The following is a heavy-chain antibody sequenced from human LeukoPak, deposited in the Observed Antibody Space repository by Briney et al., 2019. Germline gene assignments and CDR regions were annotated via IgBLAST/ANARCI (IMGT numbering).Heavy chain of an antibody. CDR1: GGSFSGYY. CDR3: ARGRVEDI. D-gene: IGHD2-15*01. CDR2: INHSGST. J-gene: IGHJ3*02. Sequence: SETLSLTCAVYGGSFSGYYWSWIRQPPGKGLEWIGEINHSGSTNYNPSLKSRVTISVDTSKNQFSLKLSSVTAAVTAVYYCARGRVEDIWGQGTMVSVSS. V-gene: IGHV4-34*01.